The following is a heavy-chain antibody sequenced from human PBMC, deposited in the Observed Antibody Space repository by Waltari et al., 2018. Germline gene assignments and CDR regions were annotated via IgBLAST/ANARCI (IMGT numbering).Heavy chain of an antibody. CDR3: TRDLYGSGGDWFDP. CDR1: GFRLRDYS. J-gene: IGHJ5*02. Sequence: EELLVASGGGLVKPGGSLRLSCFASGFRLRDYSMNWVRQAPGTGLEWLSSIGGTHSNIFYAESVRGRFTVSRDNSKNSLYLEMSNVRAEDTGLYYCTRDLYGSGGDWFDPWGQGTLVTVSS. V-gene: IGHV3-21*03. D-gene: IGHD3-10*01. CDR2: IGGTHSNI.